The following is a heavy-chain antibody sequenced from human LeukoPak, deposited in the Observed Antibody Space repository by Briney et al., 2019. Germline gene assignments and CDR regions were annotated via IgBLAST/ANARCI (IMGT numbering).Heavy chain of an antibody. J-gene: IGHJ5*02. CDR2: INPNSGST. Sequence: ASVKVSCKASGYTFTGYYMHWVRQAPGQGLEWMGWINPNSGSTSYAQKFQGRVTMTRDMSTSTVYMELSSLRSEDTAVYYCARIAAAVRSNRNWFDPWGQGTLVTVSS. CDR3: ARIAAAVRSNRNWFDP. V-gene: IGHV1-46*01. CDR1: GYTFTGYY. D-gene: IGHD6-13*01.